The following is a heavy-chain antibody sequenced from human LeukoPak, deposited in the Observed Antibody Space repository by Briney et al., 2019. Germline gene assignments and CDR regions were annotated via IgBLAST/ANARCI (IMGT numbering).Heavy chain of an antibody. CDR2: IPYSGST. CDR3: ARGLSGLPIFDY. J-gene: IGHJ4*02. Sequence: SETLSLTCTVSGGSISSYYWSWIRQPPGKGVEWIGYIPYSGSTNYNLSLKSRVTISLDTSMNQFSLKLSSVTAADTAVYYCARGLSGLPIFDYWGQGTLVTVSS. D-gene: IGHD3-22*01. CDR1: GGSISSYY. V-gene: IGHV4-59*01.